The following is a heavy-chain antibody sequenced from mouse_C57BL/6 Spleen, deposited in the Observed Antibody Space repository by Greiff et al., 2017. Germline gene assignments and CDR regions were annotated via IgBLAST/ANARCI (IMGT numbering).Heavy chain of an antibody. V-gene: IGHV1-52*01. CDR2: IDPSDSET. CDR3: ARERTAQALYYYAMDY. D-gene: IGHD3-2*02. J-gene: IGHJ4*01. CDR1: GYTFTSYW. Sequence: QVQLQQPGAELVRPGSSVKLSCKASGYTFTSYWMHWVKQRPIQGLEWIGNIDPSDSETHYNQKFKDKATLTVDKSSSTAYMQLSSLTSEDSAVYYCARERTAQALYYYAMDYWGQGTSVTVSS.